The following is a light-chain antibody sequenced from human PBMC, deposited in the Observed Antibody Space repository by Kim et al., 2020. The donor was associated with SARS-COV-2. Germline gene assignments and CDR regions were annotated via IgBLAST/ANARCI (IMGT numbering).Light chain of an antibody. J-gene: IGKJ4*01. V-gene: IGKV3-11*01. Sequence: EIVLTQSPATLSLSPGERATLSCRASQSVSTSVAWFQHKPGQAPRLLIHDASYRATGIPARFSGSGSGTDFTLTITGLQAEDFAVYYCQQREDWPLTFGGGTTVDI. CDR1: QSVSTS. CDR3: QQREDWPLT. CDR2: DAS.